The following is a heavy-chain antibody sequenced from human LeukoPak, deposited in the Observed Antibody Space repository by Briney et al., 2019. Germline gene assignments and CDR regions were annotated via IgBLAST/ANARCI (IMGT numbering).Heavy chain of an antibody. CDR3: ARLGGSYSSHWFDP. J-gene: IGHJ5*02. CDR1: GFTFSSYG. V-gene: IGHV3-33*01. Sequence: PGRSLRLSCAASGFTFSSYGMHWVRQAPGKGLEWVAVIWYDGSNKYYADSVKGRFTISRDNSKNTLYLQMNSLRAEDTAVYYCARLGGSYSSHWFDPWGQGTLVTVSS. CDR2: IWYDGSNK. D-gene: IGHD1-26*01.